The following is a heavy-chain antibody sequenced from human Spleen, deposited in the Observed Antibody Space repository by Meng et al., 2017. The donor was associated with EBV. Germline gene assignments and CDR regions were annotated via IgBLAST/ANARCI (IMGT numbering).Heavy chain of an antibody. CDR1: GFILSSYW. CDR3: AKDCFGAKDS. J-gene: IGHJ4*02. V-gene: IGHV3-74*01. D-gene: IGHD1-26*01. CDR2: INSDGNVI. Sequence: EVQVMESGGGLVPPGGSLRLSCADSGFILSSYWVHWVRQAPGKGLVWVSRINSDGNVITYADSVKGRFTISRDNAKNTVYLQMNNVRVEDTAVYYCAKDCFGAKDSWGQGTLVTVSS.